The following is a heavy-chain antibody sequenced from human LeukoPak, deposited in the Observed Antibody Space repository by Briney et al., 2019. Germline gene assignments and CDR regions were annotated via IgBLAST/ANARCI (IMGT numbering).Heavy chain of an antibody. V-gene: IGHV1-8*03. J-gene: IGHJ6*03. CDR3: ARESLDFWSGYPSYMDV. D-gene: IGHD3-3*01. CDR2: MNPNSGNT. Sequence: ASVKVSCKASGYTFTSYDNNWVRQATGQGLEWMGWMNPNSGNTGYAQRFQGRVTITRNTSISTAYMELSSLRSEDTAVYYCARESLDFWSGYPSYMDVWGKGTTVTVSS. CDR1: GYTFTSYD.